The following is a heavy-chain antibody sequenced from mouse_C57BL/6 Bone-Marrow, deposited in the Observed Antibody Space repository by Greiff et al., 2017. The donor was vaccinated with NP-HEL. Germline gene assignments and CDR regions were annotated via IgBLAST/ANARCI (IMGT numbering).Heavy chain of an antibody. D-gene: IGHD4-1*02. CDR2: INPSSGYT. CDR3: ARSPNWDWFAY. Sequence: QVQLKESGAELARPGASVKMSCKASGYTFTSYTMHWVKQRPGQGLEWIGYINPSSGYTKYNQKFKDEATLTADKSSSTAYMQLSSLTSEDSAVYYCARSPNWDWFAYWGQGTLVTVSA. V-gene: IGHV1-4*01. J-gene: IGHJ3*01. CDR1: GYTFTSYT.